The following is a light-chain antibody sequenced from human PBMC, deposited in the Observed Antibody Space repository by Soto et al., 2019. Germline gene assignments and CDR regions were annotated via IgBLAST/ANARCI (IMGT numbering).Light chain of an antibody. J-gene: IGKJ1*01. CDR1: QSVSID. CDR3: QQYNNWPRT. V-gene: IGKV3-15*01. CDR2: GAS. Sequence: EIVMTQSPATVPVSPGERVTLSCRASQSVSIDLAWYQQKPGQAPRLLIYGASTRATDIPPSFTGSGSGTEFTLTISSLQSEDIAVYYCQQYNNWPRTFGQGTKVDI.